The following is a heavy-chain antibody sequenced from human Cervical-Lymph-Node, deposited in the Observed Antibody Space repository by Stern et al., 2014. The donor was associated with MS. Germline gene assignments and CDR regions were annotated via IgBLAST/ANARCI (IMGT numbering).Heavy chain of an antibody. V-gene: IGHV3-23*04. D-gene: IGHD6-6*01. J-gene: IGHJ4*02. CDR2: ITAGSTDT. CDR3: AKASASTRPYYFDY. Sequence: EVQLVQSGGGLVQPGGSLRLSCAASGFIFDNYVMSWVRQAPGKGLEWVSAITAGSTDTYFSDSVKGRFTISRDNSKNMLLLQMNSLRAEDTAIYYCAKASASTRPYYFDYWGQGTLVTVSA. CDR1: GFIFDNYV.